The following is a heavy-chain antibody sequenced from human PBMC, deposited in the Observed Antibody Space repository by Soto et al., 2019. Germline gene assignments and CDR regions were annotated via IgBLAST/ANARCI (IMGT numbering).Heavy chain of an antibody. CDR2: IYYSGST. Sequence: QVQLQESGPGLVKPSETLSLTCTVPGGSVSSGSYYWSWIRQPPGKGLEWIGYIYYSGSTNYNPSLKSRVTISVDTSKNQFSLKLSSVTAADTAGYYCAGGFTVTSGSWYFDLWGRGTLVTVSS. D-gene: IGHD4-17*01. CDR3: AGGFTVTSGSWYFDL. CDR1: GGSVSSGSYY. V-gene: IGHV4-61*01. J-gene: IGHJ2*01.